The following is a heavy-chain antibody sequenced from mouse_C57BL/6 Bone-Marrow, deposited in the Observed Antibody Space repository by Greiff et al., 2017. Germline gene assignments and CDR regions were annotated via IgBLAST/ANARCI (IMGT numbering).Heavy chain of an antibody. Sequence: EVKLVESGGGLVKPGGSLKLSCAASGFTFSSYALSWVRQTPEKRLEWVATISDGGSYTYYPDNVQGRFTIYRDNAKYNLYMQMSHLKSADTAMYYCARERDYSGSSYWYFYVWGTGTTVTVSS. J-gene: IGHJ1*03. CDR1: GFTFSSYA. V-gene: IGHV5-4*01. CDR3: ARERDYSGSSYWYFYV. CDR2: ISDGGSYT. D-gene: IGHD1-1*01.